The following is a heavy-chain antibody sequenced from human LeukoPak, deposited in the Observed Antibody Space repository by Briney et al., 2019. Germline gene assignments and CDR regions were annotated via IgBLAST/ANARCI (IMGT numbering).Heavy chain of an antibody. CDR2: ISWNSGSI. J-gene: IGHJ3*02. CDR3: AKDLGLGDAFDI. V-gene: IGHV3-9*01. D-gene: IGHD7-27*01. CDR1: GFTFDDYA. Sequence: GGSLRLSCAASGFTFDDYAMHWVRQAPGKGLEWVSGISWNSGSIGYADSVKGRFTISRDNAKNSLYLQMNSLRAEDTALYYCAKDLGLGDAFDIWGQGTMVTVSS.